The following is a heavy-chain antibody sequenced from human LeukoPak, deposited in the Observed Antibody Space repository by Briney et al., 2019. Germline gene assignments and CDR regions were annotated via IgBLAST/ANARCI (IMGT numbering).Heavy chain of an antibody. CDR2: ISYDGSNK. J-gene: IGHJ4*02. D-gene: IGHD4-23*01. V-gene: IGHV3-30*18. CDR1: GFTFSSYG. CDR3: AKDLTREGYGGTPGY. Sequence: GGSLRLSCAASGFTFSSYGMHWVRQAPGKGLEWVAVISYDGSNKYYADSVKGRFTISRDNSKNTLYLQMNSLRAEDTAVYYCAKDLTREGYGGTPGYWGQGTLVTVSS.